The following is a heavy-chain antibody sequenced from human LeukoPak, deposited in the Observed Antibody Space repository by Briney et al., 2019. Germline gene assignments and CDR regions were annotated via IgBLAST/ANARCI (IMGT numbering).Heavy chain of an antibody. CDR1: GGSISSRSYC. D-gene: IGHD3-22*01. Sequence: SQTLSLTCTVSGGSISSRSYCWSWIRQSAGKGPEWIGHIHISGSTNYNPSLKSRVTISGDTSKNQFSLRLSSVTAADTAVYYCARASYSYDINGWVPFDYWGQGTLVTVSS. CDR3: ARASYSYDINGWVPFDY. V-gene: IGHV4-61*09. J-gene: IGHJ4*02. CDR2: IHISGST.